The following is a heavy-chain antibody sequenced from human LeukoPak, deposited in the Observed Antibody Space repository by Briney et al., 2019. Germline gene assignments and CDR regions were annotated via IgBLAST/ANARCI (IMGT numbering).Heavy chain of an antibody. CDR3: AKAQSTSWQNDF. CDR2: IRGGGSGT. Sequence: GGSLRLSCAASGFTFSSYAMSWVRQAPGKGLEWVSGIRGGGSGTYYADSVKGRFTISRDNSKNTLYLQMNSLRAEDTAVYYCAKAQSTSWQNDFWGQGNLVPVSS. V-gene: IGHV3-23*01. D-gene: IGHD6-13*01. J-gene: IGHJ4*02. CDR1: GFTFSSYA.